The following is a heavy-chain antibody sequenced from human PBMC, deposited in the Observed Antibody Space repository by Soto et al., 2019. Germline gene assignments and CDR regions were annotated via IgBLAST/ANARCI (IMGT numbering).Heavy chain of an antibody. CDR1: GYTFTSYG. CDR3: ARGRYGDY. J-gene: IGHJ4*02. V-gene: IGHV1-18*01. Sequence: QVHLVQSGAEVKKPGASVKVSCKASGYTFTSYGITWVRQAPGQGLEGMGWISAHNGNTDYAQKLQGRVIVTRDTSTSTAYMELRCLRADDTAVYYCARGRYGDYWGQGALVNVSS. CDR2: ISAHNGNT. D-gene: IGHD1-1*01.